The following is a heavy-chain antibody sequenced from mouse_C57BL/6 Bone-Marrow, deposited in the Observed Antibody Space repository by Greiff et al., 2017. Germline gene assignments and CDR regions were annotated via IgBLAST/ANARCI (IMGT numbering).Heavy chain of an antibody. Sequence: VQLQQPGAELVMPGASVKLSCKASGYTFTSYWMHWMKQRPGQGLEWIGEIDPSDSYTNYNQKFKGKSTLTVDKSSSTTYMQLSSLTSEDSAVYYCARWDYYGSSPFDYWGQGTTLTVSS. CDR1: GYTFTSYW. CDR3: ARWDYYGSSPFDY. D-gene: IGHD1-1*01. J-gene: IGHJ2*01. CDR2: IDPSDSYT. V-gene: IGHV1-69*01.